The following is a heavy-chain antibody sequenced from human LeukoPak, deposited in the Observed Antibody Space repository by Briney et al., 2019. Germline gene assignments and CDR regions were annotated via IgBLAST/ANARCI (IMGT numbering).Heavy chain of an antibody. Sequence: PSETLSLTCAVSGYSISSGYYWGWIRQPPGKGLEWIGYIYYSGSTNYNPSLKSRVTISVDTSKNQFSLKLSSVTAADAAVYYCARHRSSRGCDFDYWVQGTLVTVSS. CDR1: GYSISSGYY. CDR3: ARHRSSRGCDFDY. V-gene: IGHV4-38-2*01. CDR2: IYYSGST. J-gene: IGHJ4*02. D-gene: IGHD1-26*01.